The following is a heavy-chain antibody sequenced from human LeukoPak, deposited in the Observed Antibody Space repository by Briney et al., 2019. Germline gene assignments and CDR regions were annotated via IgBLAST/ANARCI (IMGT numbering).Heavy chain of an antibody. CDR3: ARLMIGGEYCSSTSCYGSWFDP. CDR2: ISAYNGNT. V-gene: IGHV1-18*01. CDR1: GHTFTSYG. D-gene: IGHD2-2*01. J-gene: IGHJ5*02. Sequence: GASVKVSCKASGHTFTSYGISWVRQAPGQGLEWMGWISAYNGNTNYAQKLQGRVTMTTDTSTSTAYMELRSLRSDDTAVYYCARLMIGGEYCSSTSCYGSWFDPWGQGTLVTVSS.